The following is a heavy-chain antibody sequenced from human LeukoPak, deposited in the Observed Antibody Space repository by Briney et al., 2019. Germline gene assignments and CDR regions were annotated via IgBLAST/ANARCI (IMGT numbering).Heavy chain of an antibody. CDR3: ARQGICRRTSCYVVDV. V-gene: IGHV4-34*01. Sequence: PSETLSLTCAVYGGSFSGYYWSWIRQPPGKRLEWIGEINHSGSASYNPSLKSRVTISVDTSKNQISLKLSSVTAADTAVYYCARQGICRRTSCYVVDVWGKGTTVTVSS. CDR2: INHSGSA. CDR1: GGSFSGYY. J-gene: IGHJ6*04. D-gene: IGHD2-2*01.